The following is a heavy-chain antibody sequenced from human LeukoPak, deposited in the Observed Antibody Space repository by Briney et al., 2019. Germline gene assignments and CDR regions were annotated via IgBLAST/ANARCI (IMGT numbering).Heavy chain of an antibody. CDR3: ARSSLWMSSWYWENWFDP. CDR2: ISSSGSTI. D-gene: IGHD6-13*01. V-gene: IGHV3-11*01. J-gene: IGHJ5*02. Sequence: GGSLRLSCAASGFTFSDYYMSRIRQAPGKGLEWVSYISSSGSTIYYADSVKGRFTISRDNAKNSLYLQMNSLRAEDTAMYYCARSSLWMSSWYWENWFDPWGQGTLVTVSS. CDR1: GFTFSDYY.